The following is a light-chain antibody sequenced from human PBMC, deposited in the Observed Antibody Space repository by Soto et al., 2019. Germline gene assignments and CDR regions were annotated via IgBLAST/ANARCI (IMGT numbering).Light chain of an antibody. J-gene: IGKJ5*01. CDR1: QSVGGH. CDR3: QQRNNWPPSIT. CDR2: DAS. V-gene: IGKV3-11*01. Sequence: EIVLTQSPATLSLSPGERATLSRRASQSVGGHLAWYQQKPGQAPRLLIYDASDRATGIPARFSGSGSETDFTLTIGSLEPDDFAVYYCQQRNNWPPSITFGQGTRLEIK.